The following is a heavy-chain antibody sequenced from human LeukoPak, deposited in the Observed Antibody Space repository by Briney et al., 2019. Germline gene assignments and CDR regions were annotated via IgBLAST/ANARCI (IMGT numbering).Heavy chain of an antibody. CDR3: ANDLGWIQLNLG. CDR1: GFSFSTYS. Sequence: GGSLRLSCAASGFSFSTYSFNWVRQAPGKGLEWVSYISSSSVYIYYADSVKGRFTISRDNAKNSLFLQVTSLRAEDTAVYYCANDLGWIQLNLGRGQGTLVTVSS. J-gene: IGHJ4*02. CDR2: ISSSSVYI. V-gene: IGHV3-21*01. D-gene: IGHD5-18*01.